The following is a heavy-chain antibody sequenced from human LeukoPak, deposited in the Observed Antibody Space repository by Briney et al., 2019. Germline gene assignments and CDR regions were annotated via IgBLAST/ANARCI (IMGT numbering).Heavy chain of an antibody. CDR3: ARGRWFGEFYFDY. CDR1: GGSISSYY. J-gene: IGHJ4*02. Sequence: SETLSLTCTVSGGSISSYYWSWIRQPPGKGLEWIGYIYYSGSTNYNPPLKSRVTISVDTSKNQFSLKLSSVTAADTAVYYCARGRWFGEFYFDYWGQGTLVTVSS. D-gene: IGHD3-10*01. CDR2: IYYSGST. V-gene: IGHV4-59*01.